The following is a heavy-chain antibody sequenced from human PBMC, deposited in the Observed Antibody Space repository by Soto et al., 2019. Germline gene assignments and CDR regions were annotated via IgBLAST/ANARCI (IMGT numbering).Heavy chain of an antibody. CDR2: FDPEDGET. D-gene: IGHD1-26*01. J-gene: IGHJ4*02. CDR3: ATDTSIVGANHY. V-gene: IGHV1-24*01. Sequence: XSVKVSCKVSGYSLTELSRHWVRQAPGKGLEWMGGFDPEDGETIYAQKFQGRVTMTEDTSTDTAYMELSSLRSEDTAVYYCATDTSIVGANHYWGQGTLVTVPS. CDR1: GYSLTELS.